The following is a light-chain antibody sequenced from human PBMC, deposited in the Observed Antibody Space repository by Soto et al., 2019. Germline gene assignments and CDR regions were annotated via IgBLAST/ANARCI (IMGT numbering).Light chain of an antibody. CDR1: QSVSNRY. V-gene: IGKV3-15*01. CDR2: RVS. CDR3: QQYNNWPLT. Sequence: EVVLTQSPGTLSLSPGEGATLSCRASQSVSNRYFAWYQQKPGQAPRLLIYRVSSRATGIPVRFSGSGSGTEFTLTISSLQSEDFAVYYCQQYNNWPLTFGQGTRLEIK. J-gene: IGKJ5*01.